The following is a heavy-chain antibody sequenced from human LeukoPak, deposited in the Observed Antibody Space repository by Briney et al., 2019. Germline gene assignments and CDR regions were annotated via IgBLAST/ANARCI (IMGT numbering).Heavy chain of an antibody. J-gene: IGHJ4*02. D-gene: IGHD5-12*01. Sequence: SETLSLTCTVSGGSISSYYWSWIRQPPGKGLEWIGNIYTSGSTNYNPSLKSRVTISVDTSKNQFSLKLSSVTAADTAVYYCARHVDIVDYYFDYWGQGTLVTVSS. V-gene: IGHV4-4*09. CDR2: IYTSGST. CDR1: GGSISSYY. CDR3: ARHVDIVDYYFDY.